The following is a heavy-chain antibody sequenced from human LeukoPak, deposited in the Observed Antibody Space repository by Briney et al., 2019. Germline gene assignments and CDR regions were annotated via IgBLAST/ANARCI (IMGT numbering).Heavy chain of an antibody. CDR3: ARDSKEVGATNY. CDR1: GGTFSSYA. V-gene: IGHV1-69*04. J-gene: IGHJ4*02. CDR2: IIPILGIA. Sequence: SVKVSCKASGGTFSSYAISWVRQAPGQGLEWMGRIIPILGIANYAQKFQGRVTITADKSTSTAYMELSSLRSEDTAVYYCARDSKEVGATNYWGQGTLVTASS. D-gene: IGHD1-26*01.